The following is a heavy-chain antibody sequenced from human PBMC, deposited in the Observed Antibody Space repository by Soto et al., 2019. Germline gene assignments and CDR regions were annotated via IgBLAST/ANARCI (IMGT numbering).Heavy chain of an antibody. V-gene: IGHV3-53*01. CDR2: IYSGGST. J-gene: IGHJ6*02. Sequence: VGSLRLSCAASGFTVSSNYMSWVRQAPGKGLEWVSVIYSGGSTYYADSVKGRFTISRDNSKNTLYLQMNSLRAEDTAVYYCARGYRNYYYYYYGMDVWGQGTTVTVSS. D-gene: IGHD4-4*01. CDR1: GFTVSSNY. CDR3: ARGYRNYYYYYYGMDV.